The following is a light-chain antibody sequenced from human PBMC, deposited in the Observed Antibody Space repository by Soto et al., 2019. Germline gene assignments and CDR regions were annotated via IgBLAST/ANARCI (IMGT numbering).Light chain of an antibody. V-gene: IGLV2-14*01. CDR3: SSYTTSSTLVV. J-gene: IGLJ2*01. CDR2: DVS. Sequence: QSALTQPASVSGSPGQSITISCTGTSSDVGGYNYVSWYQQHPGKAHKLMTYDVSNRPSGVSNRFSGSKSGNTASLTISGLQAEDEADYYCSSYTTSSTLVVFGGGTKLTVL. CDR1: SSDVGGYNY.